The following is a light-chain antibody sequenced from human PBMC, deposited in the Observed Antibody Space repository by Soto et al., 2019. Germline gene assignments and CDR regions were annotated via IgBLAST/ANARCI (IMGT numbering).Light chain of an antibody. CDR3: QQRSNWPPVT. Sequence: IVFTQSASTLSLSPGERATLSCRASQSVSSNLAWYQQKPGQAPRLLIYGASTRATGIPARFSGSGSGTDFTLTISSLEPEDFAVYYCQQRSNWPPVTFGGGTKVDIK. CDR1: QSVSSN. V-gene: IGKV3-11*01. J-gene: IGKJ4*01. CDR2: GAS.